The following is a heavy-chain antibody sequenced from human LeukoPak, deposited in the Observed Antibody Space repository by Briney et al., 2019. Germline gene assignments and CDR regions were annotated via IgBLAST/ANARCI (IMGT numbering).Heavy chain of an antibody. CDR3: ARGGGVDILTGFQY. D-gene: IGHD3-9*01. J-gene: IGHJ4*02. Sequence: GGSLRLSCATSGFTLSSYNMNWVRQAPGKGLEWVSYISSRGSSIYYADSVKGRFTISRDNAKNSLYLQMDSLRDDDTAVYYCARGGGVDILTGFQYWGQGTLVTVSS. CDR2: ISSRGSSI. CDR1: GFTLSSYN. V-gene: IGHV3-48*02.